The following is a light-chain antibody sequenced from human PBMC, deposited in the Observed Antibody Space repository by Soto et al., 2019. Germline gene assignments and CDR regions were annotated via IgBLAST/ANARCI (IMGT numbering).Light chain of an antibody. CDR1: QSISSY. CDR3: QQSYSTPQT. Sequence: DIQMTQSPSSLSASVGDRVTITCRARQSISSYLNWYQQKPGRAPKLLMYVASSLQSGVPSRFSGSGSGTDFTLSISNLQPEDFATYYCQQSYSTPQTFGQGTKVEIK. CDR2: VAS. J-gene: IGKJ1*01. V-gene: IGKV1-39*01.